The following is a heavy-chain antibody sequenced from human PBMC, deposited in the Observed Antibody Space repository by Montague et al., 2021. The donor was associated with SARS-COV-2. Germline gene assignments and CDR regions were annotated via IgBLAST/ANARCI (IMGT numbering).Heavy chain of an antibody. CDR3: ARYYVSGNYGFDL. Sequence: SLRLSCAASGFTLSSYWMHWVRQAPGKGLVWVSRINSDGSNTNYADSVKGRFTISRDNAKNTLYLQMIRLRAEDTAVYYCARYYVSGNYGFDLWGQGTMVTVSS. CDR2: INSDGSNT. J-gene: IGHJ3*01. CDR1: GFTLSSYW. V-gene: IGHV3-74*01. D-gene: IGHD3-10*01.